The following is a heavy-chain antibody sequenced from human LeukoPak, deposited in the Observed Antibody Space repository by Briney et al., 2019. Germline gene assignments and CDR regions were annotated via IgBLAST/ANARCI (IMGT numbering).Heavy chain of an antibody. CDR3: ARDLTVTTDVFDY. CDR2: ISSGGSTI. V-gene: IGHV3-48*03. CDR1: GFTFSSFE. J-gene: IGHJ4*02. D-gene: IGHD4-17*01. Sequence: GGSLRLSCAASGFTFSSFEMNWVRQAPGKGLEWLSYISSGGSTIYYADSVKGRFTISRDNAKNSLYLQMNSLRAEDTAVYYCARDLTVTTDVFDYWGQGTLVTVPS.